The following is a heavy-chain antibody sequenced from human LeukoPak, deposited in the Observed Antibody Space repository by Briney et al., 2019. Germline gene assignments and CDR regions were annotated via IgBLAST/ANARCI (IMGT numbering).Heavy chain of an antibody. D-gene: IGHD6-13*01. CDR3: VRERVRQQLVYYYYYGMDV. CDR2: INPNSGGT. J-gene: IGHJ6*02. V-gene: IGHV1-2*02. Sequence: GASVKVSCKASGYTFTGYYMHWVRQAPGQGLEWMGWINPNSGGTNYAQKFQGRVTMTRDTSISTAYMELSRLRSDDTAVYYCVRERVRQQLVYYYYYGMDVWGQGTTVTVSS. CDR1: GYTFTGYY.